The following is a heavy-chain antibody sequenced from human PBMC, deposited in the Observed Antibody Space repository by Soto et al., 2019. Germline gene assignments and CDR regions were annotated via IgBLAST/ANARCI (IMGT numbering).Heavy chain of an antibody. J-gene: IGHJ3*02. CDR2: IKHDGSDQ. D-gene: IGHD1-1*01. CDR3: ARAMGTDAWSNHSFDI. V-gene: IGHV3-7*04. Sequence: PGGSLRLSCAASGFTFSRYWMDWVRQAPRKGLEWVATIKHDGSDQYYVDSVKGRFIVSRDNAKNSLFLQMNGLRVEDTAVYFCARAMGTDAWSNHSFDIWGQGTMVTVSS. CDR1: GFTFSRYW.